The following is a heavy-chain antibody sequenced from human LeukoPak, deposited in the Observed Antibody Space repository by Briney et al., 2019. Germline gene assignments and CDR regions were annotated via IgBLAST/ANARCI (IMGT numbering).Heavy chain of an antibody. D-gene: IGHD3-3*01. CDR1: GGSISSGDYY. CDR3: ASSEKDEVLRFLEWSPGFDY. J-gene: IGHJ4*02. V-gene: IGHV4-30-4*08. Sequence: SQTLSLICTVSGGSISSGDYYWSWIRQPPGKGLEWIGYIYYSGSTSYNPSLKSRVTILVDTSKNQFSLKLSSMTAADTAVYYCASSEKDEVLRFLEWSPGFDYWGQGTLVTVST. CDR2: IYYSGST.